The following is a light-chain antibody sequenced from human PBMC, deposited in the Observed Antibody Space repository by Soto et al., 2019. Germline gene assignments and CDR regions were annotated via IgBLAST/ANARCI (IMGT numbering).Light chain of an antibody. V-gene: IGLV2-8*01. CDR1: SSDVGAYKY. J-gene: IGLJ3*02. CDR2: EVS. CDR3: TSYVGSDIWV. Sequence: QSALTQPPSASGSPGQSVTISCTATSSDVGAYKYVSWYQQYPGKAPKLMIYEVSKLPAGVPDRFSGSKSGNTASLTVAGHQAEDEADYYCTSYVGSDIWVFGGGTKLTVL.